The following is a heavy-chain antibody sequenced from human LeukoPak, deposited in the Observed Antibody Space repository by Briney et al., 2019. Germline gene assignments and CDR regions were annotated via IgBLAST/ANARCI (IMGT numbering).Heavy chain of an antibody. J-gene: IGHJ4*02. CDR3: AREVTKMRRPYCDS. Sequence: GASVKVSCKASGYTFTNYAIHWVRQAPGQRHEWMGWINTGTGNTKYSRELQGRVTITRDTSASTVYMELIRVRSDDMAVYYCAREVTKMRRPYCDSWGQGTLVTVSS. D-gene: IGHD4-17*01. CDR1: GYTFTNYA. CDR2: INTGTGNT. V-gene: IGHV1-3*03.